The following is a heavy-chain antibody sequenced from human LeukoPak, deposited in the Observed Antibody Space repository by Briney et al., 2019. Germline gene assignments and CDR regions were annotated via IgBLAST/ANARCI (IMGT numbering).Heavy chain of an antibody. D-gene: IGHD3-10*01. CDR2: IYHSGST. Sequence: PSQTLSLTCAVSGGSISSGGYSWSWIRQPPGKGLEWIGYIYHSGSTYYNPSLKSRVTISVDRSKNQFSLKLSSVTAADTAVYYCARRSGGDYWGQGTLVTVSS. V-gene: IGHV4-30-2*01. J-gene: IGHJ4*02. CDR1: GGSISSGGYS. CDR3: ARRSGGDY.